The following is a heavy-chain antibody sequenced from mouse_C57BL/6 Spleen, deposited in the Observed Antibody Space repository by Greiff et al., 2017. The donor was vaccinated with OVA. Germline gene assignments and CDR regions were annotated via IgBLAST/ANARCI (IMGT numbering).Heavy chain of an antibody. Sequence: QAQLQQSGPELVKPGASVKISCKASGYSFTSYYIHWVKQSPGQGLEWIGWIYPGRGNTKYNEKFKGKATLTADTSSSTAYMQLSSLPSEDSAVYYCAKVRGYAMDDWGKGTSVTVSS. J-gene: IGHJ4*01. CDR2: IYPGRGNT. D-gene: IGHD2-14*01. CDR3: AKVRGYAMDD. V-gene: IGHV1-66*01. CDR1: GYSFTSYY.